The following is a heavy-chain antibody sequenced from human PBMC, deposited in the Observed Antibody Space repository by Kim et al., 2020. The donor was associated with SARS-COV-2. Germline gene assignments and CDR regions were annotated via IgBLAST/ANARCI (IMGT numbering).Heavy chain of an antibody. Sequence: IGGMTYYADSARGRFTVSRDNSNNIMYLQLDNVRAGDTAVYFCAKDGFTSWGQGTLVTVSS. D-gene: IGHD3-10*01. J-gene: IGHJ5*02. CDR3: AKDGFTS. CDR2: IGGMT. V-gene: IGHV3-23*01.